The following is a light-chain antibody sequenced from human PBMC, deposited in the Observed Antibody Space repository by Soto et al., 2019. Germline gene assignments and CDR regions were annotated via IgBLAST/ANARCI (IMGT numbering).Light chain of an antibody. V-gene: IGKV3-15*01. J-gene: IGKJ1*01. CDR3: QQYNTWPRT. Sequence: EIVMTQSPSSLSASPGGRATITCRASQSVSSNLAWYQQKLGQAPKLLIYAASTRDTGIPSRFIGSGSGTEFTLTISSLQSEDFAIYYCQQYNTWPRTFGQGTKVDIK. CDR1: QSVSSN. CDR2: AAS.